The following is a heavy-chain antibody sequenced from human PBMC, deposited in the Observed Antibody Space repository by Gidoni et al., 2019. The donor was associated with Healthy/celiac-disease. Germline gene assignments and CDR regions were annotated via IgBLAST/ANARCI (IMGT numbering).Heavy chain of an antibody. Sequence: QVQLVESGGGVVQPGRSLRLSCAASGFTFSSFGMHWVRQAPGKGLQWVAVISYDGSNKYYADSVKGRFTISRDNSKNTLYLQMNSLRAEDTAVYYCANAGTHWGQGTLVTVSS. J-gene: IGHJ4*02. CDR2: ISYDGSNK. D-gene: IGHD1-7*01. CDR1: GFTFSSFG. V-gene: IGHV3-30*18. CDR3: ANAGTH.